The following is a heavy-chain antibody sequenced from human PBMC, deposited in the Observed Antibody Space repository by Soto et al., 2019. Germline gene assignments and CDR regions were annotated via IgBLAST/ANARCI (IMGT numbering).Heavy chain of an antibody. V-gene: IGHV1-69*04. CDR3: ARDHCSSTSCPPGY. J-gene: IGHJ4*02. D-gene: IGHD2-2*01. CDR1: GGTFSSYT. CDR2: IIPILGIA. Sequence: GASVKVSCKASGGTFSSYTISWVRQAPGQGLEWMGRIIPILGIANYAQKSQGRVTITADKSTSTAYMELSSLRSEDTAVYYCARDHCSSTSCPPGYWGQGTLVTVSS.